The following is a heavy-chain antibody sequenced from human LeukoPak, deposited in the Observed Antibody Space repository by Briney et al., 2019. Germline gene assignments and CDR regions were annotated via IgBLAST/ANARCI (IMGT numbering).Heavy chain of an antibody. Sequence: PGRSLRLSCAASGFTFSSYAMHWVRQAPGKGLEWVAVISYDGSNKYYADPVKGRFTISRDNSKNTLYLQMNSLRAEDTAVYYCASLSPDYYDSSGLPYAFDIWGQGTMVTVSS. D-gene: IGHD3-22*01. CDR1: GFTFSSYA. CDR3: ASLSPDYYDSSGLPYAFDI. CDR2: ISYDGSNK. J-gene: IGHJ3*02. V-gene: IGHV3-30-3*01.